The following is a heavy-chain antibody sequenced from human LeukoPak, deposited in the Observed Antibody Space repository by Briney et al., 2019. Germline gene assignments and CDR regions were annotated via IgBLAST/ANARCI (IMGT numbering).Heavy chain of an antibody. CDR1: GDTFKTYT. V-gene: IGHV1-69*02. CDR3: ARPRKGGNDAFDI. CDR2: IIPILDIA. Sequence: ASVEVSCKLSGDTFKTYTVSWVRQAPGQGLEWMGRIIPILDIANYARKFQGRVTITADKSTNTAYMDLTSLTSDDTAVYYCARPRKGGNDAFDIWGQGTKVTVST. D-gene: IGHD3-16*01. J-gene: IGHJ3*02.